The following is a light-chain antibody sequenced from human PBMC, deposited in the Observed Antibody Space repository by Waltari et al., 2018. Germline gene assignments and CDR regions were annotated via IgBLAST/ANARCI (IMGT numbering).Light chain of an antibody. CDR1: QTIPRH. CDR2: AAS. Sequence: DIHLTQSPSYLSASVGDRVTITCRASQTIPRHLNWYQQRPGDGPKLLIYAASNLQTGVPSRFSGSVSGTDFTLTITDLQLDDFATYFCHQTYVTPYTFGQGTKLQIK. CDR3: HQTYVTPYT. J-gene: IGKJ2*01. V-gene: IGKV1-39*01.